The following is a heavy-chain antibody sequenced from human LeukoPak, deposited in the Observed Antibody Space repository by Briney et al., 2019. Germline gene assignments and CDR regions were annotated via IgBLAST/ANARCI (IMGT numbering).Heavy chain of an antibody. CDR1: GGSLSSSSYY. V-gene: IGHV4-61*01. CDR2: SYFTGST. J-gene: IGHJ6*02. D-gene: IGHD6-19*01. Sequence: SETLSLTCTVSGGSLSSSSYYWGWIRQPPGKGLEWIGYSYFTGSTNYNPSLKRRVPISVDTSTKQFSLKLSSVTAADTAVYYCASGYTSGPWGMGMDVWGQGTTVTVSS. CDR3: ASGYTSGPWGMGMDV.